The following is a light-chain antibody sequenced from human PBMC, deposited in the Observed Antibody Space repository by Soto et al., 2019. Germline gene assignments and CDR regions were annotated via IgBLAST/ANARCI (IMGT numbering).Light chain of an antibody. J-gene: IGKJ3*01. V-gene: IGKV1-27*01. CDR3: QKYSSVPV. Sequence: DIQMTQSPTSLSASVGDRVTITCRASQGIRNFVAWYQQKPGKAPKLLIYAASTLQSGVPSRFSGSGSGTDFTHNISSLRPEDVATYSCQKYSSVPVFGPGTKVEIK. CDR2: AAS. CDR1: QGIRNF.